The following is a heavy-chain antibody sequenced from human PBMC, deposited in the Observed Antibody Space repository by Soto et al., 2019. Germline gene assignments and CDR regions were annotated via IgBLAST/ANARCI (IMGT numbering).Heavy chain of an antibody. Sequence: PGGSLRLSCAASGFTFSNAWMNWVRQAPGKGLEWVGRIKSKTDGGTTDYAAPVKGRFTISRDDSKNTLYLQMNSLKTEDTAVYYCTTDPVTMRFVVSFSGWGQGTLVTVSS. D-gene: IGHD3-22*01. CDR3: TTDPVTMRFVVSFSG. V-gene: IGHV3-15*07. J-gene: IGHJ4*02. CDR2: IKSKTDGGTT. CDR1: GFTFSNAW.